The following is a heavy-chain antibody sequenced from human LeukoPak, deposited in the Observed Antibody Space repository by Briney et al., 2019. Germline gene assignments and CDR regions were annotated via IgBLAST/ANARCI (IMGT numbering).Heavy chain of an antibody. D-gene: IGHD3-22*01. Sequence: PSETLSLTCTVSGGSISSSSYYWGWIRQPPGEGLEWIGSIYYSGSTYYNPSLKSRVTISVDTSKNQFSLKLSSVTAADTAVYYCARLGFAYYYDSSGYYQNWFDPWGQGTLVTVSS. CDR2: IYYSGST. CDR1: GGSISSSSYY. V-gene: IGHV4-39*01. CDR3: ARLGFAYYYDSSGYYQNWFDP. J-gene: IGHJ5*02.